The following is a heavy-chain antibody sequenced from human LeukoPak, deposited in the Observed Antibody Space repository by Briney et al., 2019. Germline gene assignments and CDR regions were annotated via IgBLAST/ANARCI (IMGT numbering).Heavy chain of an antibody. Sequence: PSETLSLTCAVSGGSISSGGYSWSWIRQPPGKGLEWIGYIYHSGSTYYNPSLKSRVTISVDRSKNQFSLKLSSVTAADTAVYYCARAPRDRFDYWGQGTLVTVSS. J-gene: IGHJ4*02. CDR2: IYHSGST. D-gene: IGHD2-21*02. V-gene: IGHV4-30-2*01. CDR3: ARAPRDRFDY. CDR1: GGSISSGGYS.